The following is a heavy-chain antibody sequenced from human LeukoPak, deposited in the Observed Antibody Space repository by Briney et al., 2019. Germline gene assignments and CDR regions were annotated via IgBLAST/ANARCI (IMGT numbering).Heavy chain of an antibody. CDR3: ARHLRYSAYNYYLDP. V-gene: IGHV4-59*08. CDR2: IYYSGST. J-gene: IGHJ5*02. Sequence: SETLSLTCTVSSGSISSYYWSWIRQPPGKGLEWIGYIYYSGSTNYNPSLKSRVTISVDTSRNQFSLKLSSVTAADTAVYYCARHLRYSAYNYYLDPWGQGALVTVSS. CDR1: SGSISSYY. D-gene: IGHD5-12*01.